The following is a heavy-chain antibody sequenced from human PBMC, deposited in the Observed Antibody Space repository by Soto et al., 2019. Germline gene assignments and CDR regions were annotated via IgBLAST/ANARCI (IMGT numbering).Heavy chain of an antibody. CDR2: ISGSGGST. J-gene: IGHJ4*02. Sequence: GGSLRLSCAASGFTFSSYAMSWVRQAPGKGLEWVSAISGSGGSTYYADSVKGRFTISRGNSKNTLYLQMNSLRAEDTAVYYCASSREKSTPHDYRGQGTLVTVSS. V-gene: IGHV3-23*01. CDR3: ASSREKSTPHDY. CDR1: GFTFSSYA.